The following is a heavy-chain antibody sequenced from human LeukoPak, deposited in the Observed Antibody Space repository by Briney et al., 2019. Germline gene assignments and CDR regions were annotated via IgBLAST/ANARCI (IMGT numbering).Heavy chain of an antibody. D-gene: IGHD1-26*01. J-gene: IGHJ4*02. Sequence: SETLSLTCTVSGGPISTYYWSWIRQPAGKGLEWIGRIHNSGSTNYNSSLKSRVTMSVDTSKNQFSLRLSSVTAADTAVYYCARERTEYRGNYVFDYWGQGTLVTVSS. CDR1: GGPISTYY. CDR2: IHNSGST. CDR3: ARERTEYRGNYVFDY. V-gene: IGHV4-4*07.